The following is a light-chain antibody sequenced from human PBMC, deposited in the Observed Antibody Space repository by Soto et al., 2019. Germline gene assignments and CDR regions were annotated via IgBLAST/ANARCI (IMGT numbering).Light chain of an antibody. CDR3: QQNYIPPYT. CDR2: AAS. V-gene: IGKV1-39*01. Sequence: DIQMTQSPSSLSASVGDRVTITCRASQSIGNFLNWYQQIPGKAPKLLIYAASVLQSGVPSRFSGSGSGTGITLTISSLQPEDFATSYCQQNYIPPYTFGQGTKLEIK. CDR1: QSIGNF. J-gene: IGKJ2*01.